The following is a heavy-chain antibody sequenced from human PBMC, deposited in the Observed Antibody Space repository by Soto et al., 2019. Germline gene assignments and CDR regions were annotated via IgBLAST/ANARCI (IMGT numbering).Heavy chain of an antibody. CDR2: ISSSSSYI. Sequence: PWGSLRLSCAASGFTFSSYSMNWVRQSPGKGLEWVSSISSSSSYIYYADSVKGRFTISRDNAKNSLYLQMNSLRAEDMAVYYCASVSALLLHGQFDYSGRRTLITVSA. CDR3: ASVSALLLHGQFDY. CDR1: GFTFSSYS. J-gene: IGHJ4*02. D-gene: IGHD3-22*01. V-gene: IGHV3-21*01.